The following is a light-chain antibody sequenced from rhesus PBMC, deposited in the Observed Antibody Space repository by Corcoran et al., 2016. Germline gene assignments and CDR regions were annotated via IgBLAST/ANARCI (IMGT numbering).Light chain of an antibody. CDR3: QQHNSHPPT. V-gene: IGKV1-44*03. Sequence: DIQMTQSPSSLSASVGDRVTITCRASQTISRDLAWYQQKPGKVPKLLIYGASTLQSGVPSRVSGRGSGTDFTLPISSLQPEDSATYYCQQHNSHPPTFGQGTKVEIK. J-gene: IGKJ1*01. CDR2: GAS. CDR1: QTISRD.